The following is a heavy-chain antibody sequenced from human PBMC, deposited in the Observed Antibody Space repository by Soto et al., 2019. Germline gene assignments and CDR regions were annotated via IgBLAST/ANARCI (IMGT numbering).Heavy chain of an antibody. Sequence: QVQLVESGGGVVQPGRSLRLSCAASGFTFSSYGMHWVRQAPGKGLEWVAVISYDGSNKYYADSVKGRFTISRDNSKNPLYLQMNSLRAEDTAVYYCAKDRVPAANSFDYWGQGTLVTVSS. CDR1: GFTFSSYG. J-gene: IGHJ4*02. CDR2: ISYDGSNK. CDR3: AKDRVPAANSFDY. D-gene: IGHD2-2*01. V-gene: IGHV3-30*18.